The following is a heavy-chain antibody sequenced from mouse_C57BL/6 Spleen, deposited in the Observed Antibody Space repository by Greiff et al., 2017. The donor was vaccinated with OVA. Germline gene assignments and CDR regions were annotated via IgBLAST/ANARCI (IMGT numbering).Heavy chain of an antibody. CDR1: GYSITSGYY. D-gene: IGHD2-1*01. J-gene: IGHJ2*01. V-gene: IGHV3-6*01. CDR3: AREESYGNYDY. Sequence: EVQVVESGPGLVKPSQSLSLTCSVTGYSITSGYYWNWIRQFPGNKLEWMGYISYDGSNNYNPSLKNRISITRDTSKNQFFLKLNSVTTEDTATYYCAREESYGNYDYWGQGTTLTVSS. CDR2: ISYDGSN.